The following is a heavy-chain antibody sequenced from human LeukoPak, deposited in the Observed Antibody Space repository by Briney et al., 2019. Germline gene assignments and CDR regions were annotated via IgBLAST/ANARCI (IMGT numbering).Heavy chain of an antibody. D-gene: IGHD3-22*01. CDR3: ARHGYDSGNYQAHFDY. Sequence: KTSETLSLTCSVSGDSINTYYWNWIRQPAGKGLEWIGRFYTSGSTNYSPSLQSRVTMSVDTSKNQFSLKLSSVTAADTAVYHCARHGYDSGNYQAHFDYWGQGTLVTVSS. CDR2: FYTSGST. CDR1: GDSINTYY. V-gene: IGHV4-4*07. J-gene: IGHJ4*02.